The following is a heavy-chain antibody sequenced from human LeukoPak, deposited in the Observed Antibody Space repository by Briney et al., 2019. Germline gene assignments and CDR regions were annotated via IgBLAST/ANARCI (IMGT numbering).Heavy chain of an antibody. D-gene: IGHD2-8*01. CDR3: ARQDIVLMVFAPGVFDP. Sequence: PSETLSLTCAVSGYSISSGYYWGWIRQPPGKGLEWIGSIYHSGSTFYNPSLKSRVAISVDTSKNQFSLKLTSVTAADTAMYYCARQDIVLMVFAPGVFDPWGQGVLVTVSS. CDR1: GYSISSGYY. V-gene: IGHV4-38-2*01. J-gene: IGHJ5*02. CDR2: IYHSGST.